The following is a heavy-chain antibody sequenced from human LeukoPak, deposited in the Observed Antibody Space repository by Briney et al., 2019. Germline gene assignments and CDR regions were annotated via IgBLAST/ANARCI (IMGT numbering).Heavy chain of an antibody. Sequence: SVKVSCKASGGTFSSYAISWVRQALGQGLEWMGGIIPIFGTANYAQKFRGRVTITTDESTSTAYMELSSLRSEDTAVYYCARDSSSSHYYYYMDVWGKGTTVTVSS. CDR2: IIPIFGTA. V-gene: IGHV1-69*05. J-gene: IGHJ6*03. D-gene: IGHD6-6*01. CDR1: GGTFSSYA. CDR3: ARDSSSSHYYYYMDV.